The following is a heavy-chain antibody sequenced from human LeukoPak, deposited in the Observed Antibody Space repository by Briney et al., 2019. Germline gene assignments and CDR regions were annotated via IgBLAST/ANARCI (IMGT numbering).Heavy chain of an antibody. CDR3: ARARYYYDSGGYRAVYYFDY. J-gene: IGHJ4*02. Sequence: PGGSLRLSCAASGFTFSSYWMHWVRQAPGKGLVWVSRINSDGSSTSYADSVKGRFTISRDNAKNTLYLQMNSLRAEDTAVYYCARARYYYDSGGYRAVYYFDYWGQGTLVTVSS. CDR2: INSDGSST. CDR1: GFTFSSYW. D-gene: IGHD3-22*01. V-gene: IGHV3-74*01.